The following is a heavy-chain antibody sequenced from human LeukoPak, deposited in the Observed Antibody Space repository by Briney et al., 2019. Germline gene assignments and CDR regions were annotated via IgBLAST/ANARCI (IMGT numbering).Heavy chain of an antibody. D-gene: IGHD6-19*01. V-gene: IGHV4-34*01. J-gene: IGHJ4*02. Sequence: SETLSLTCAVYGGSFSGYYWSWIRQPPGKGLEWIGEISHSGSTNYNPSLKSRATISVDTSKNQFSLKLSSVTAADTAVYYCAIFPRSSGTTKDYWGQGTLVTVSS. CDR1: GGSFSGYY. CDR3: AIFPRSSGTTKDY. CDR2: ISHSGST.